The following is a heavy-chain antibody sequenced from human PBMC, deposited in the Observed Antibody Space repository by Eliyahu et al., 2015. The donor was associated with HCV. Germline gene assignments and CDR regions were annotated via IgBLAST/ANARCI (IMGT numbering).Heavy chain of an antibody. V-gene: IGHV5-51*01. CDR3: ARGGLYCSGGSCYGDYNWFDP. J-gene: IGHJ5*02. D-gene: IGHD2-15*01. CDR1: GXSFTXYW. Sequence: EVQLVQSGAEVKKPGESLKISXKGXGXSFTXYWXGXGRXMPGKGLGWMGIIXPGDSDTRYSPSFQGQVTISADKSISTAYLQWSSLKASDTAMYYCARGGLYCSGGSCYGDYNWFDPWGQGTLVTVSS. CDR2: IXPGDSDT.